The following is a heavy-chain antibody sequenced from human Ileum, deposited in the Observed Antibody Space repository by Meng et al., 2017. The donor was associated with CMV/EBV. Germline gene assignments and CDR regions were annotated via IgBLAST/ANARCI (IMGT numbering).Heavy chain of an antibody. V-gene: IGHV3-15*01. J-gene: IGHJ4*02. Sequence: GESLKISCVASGLTFSNAWMFWVRQGPGKGLEWIGRIKSKIDGGTTDYAAPVKGRFAISRDDSKDTMYLEMNNLRIEDTGVYFCGFASGNFYAGVWGQGTPVTVSS. CDR3: GFASGNFYAGV. CDR1: GLTFSNAW. D-gene: IGHD3-3*01. CDR2: IKSKIDGGTT.